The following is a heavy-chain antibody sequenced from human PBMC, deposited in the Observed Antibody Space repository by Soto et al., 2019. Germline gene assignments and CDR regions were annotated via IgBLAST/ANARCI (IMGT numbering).Heavy chain of an antibody. CDR1: GFSLTTSGVG. J-gene: IGHJ3*02. CDR2: IYWSGDE. Sequence: SGTTLVNPTQTLTLTCSFSGFSLTTSGVGVGWIRQSPGKALEWLALIYWSGDEHYRPSLKSRLSIFKDTSKNHVVLIMTDMDPVDTATYYCARGLATLPVFAFDIWGQGTMVTVSS. V-gene: IGHV2-5*01. CDR3: ARGLATLPVFAFDI. D-gene: IGHD6-6*01.